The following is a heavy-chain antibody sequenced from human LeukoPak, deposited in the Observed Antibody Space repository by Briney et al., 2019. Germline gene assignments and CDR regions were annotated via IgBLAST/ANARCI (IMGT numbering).Heavy chain of an antibody. Sequence: SVKVSCRGSGYTFTGYYIHWVRQAPGQGLEWMGRIIPILGIANYAHKFQGRVTMTADNSTSTAYMELNSLRAEDTAVYYCAREMMEEVVVVPAALDYWGQGTLVTVSS. CDR1: GYTFTGYY. J-gene: IGHJ4*02. D-gene: IGHD2-2*01. V-gene: IGHV1-69*04. CDR2: IIPILGIA. CDR3: AREMMEEVVVVPAALDY.